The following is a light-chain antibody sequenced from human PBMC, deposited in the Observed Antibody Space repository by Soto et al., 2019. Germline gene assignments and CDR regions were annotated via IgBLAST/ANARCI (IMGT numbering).Light chain of an antibody. CDR2: GNS. Sequence: QSVLTQPPSVSGAPGQRVTISCTGSSSNIGAGYDVHWYPQLPGPAPKLLLSGNSNRPSGVPDRFSGSKSGASASLAVAGLQADDEADYSGQSCDNSLSGSVFGGGTKVTV. CDR3: QSCDNSLSGSV. J-gene: IGLJ2*01. V-gene: IGLV1-40*01. CDR1: SSNIGAGYD.